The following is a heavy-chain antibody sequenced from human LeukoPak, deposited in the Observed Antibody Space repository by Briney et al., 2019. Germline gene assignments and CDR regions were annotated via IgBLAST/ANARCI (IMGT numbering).Heavy chain of an antibody. CDR2: ISAYNGNT. D-gene: IGHD3-10*01. CDR3: ARDRGWRTGYWYFDL. V-gene: IGHV1-18*01. J-gene: IGHJ2*01. Sequence: ASVKVSCKASGYTFTSYGISWVRQAPGQGLEWMGWISAYNGNTNYAQRLQGRVTMTTDTSTSTAYMELRSLRSDDTAVYYCARDRGWRTGYWYFDLWGRGTLVTVSS. CDR1: GYTFTSYG.